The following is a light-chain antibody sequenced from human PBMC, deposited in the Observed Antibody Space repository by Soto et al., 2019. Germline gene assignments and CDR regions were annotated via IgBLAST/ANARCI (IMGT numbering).Light chain of an antibody. Sequence: EVVLTQSPVNLSLSPGERATLSCRASQSFRGLLAWYQQKPGQAPRLLIYDAYNRATGIPPRFSGSGSGTDFTLTISSLEPEDFALYYCQQRNTWPPITFGQGTRLEI. J-gene: IGKJ5*01. CDR2: DAY. V-gene: IGKV3-11*01. CDR1: QSFRGL. CDR3: QQRNTWPPIT.